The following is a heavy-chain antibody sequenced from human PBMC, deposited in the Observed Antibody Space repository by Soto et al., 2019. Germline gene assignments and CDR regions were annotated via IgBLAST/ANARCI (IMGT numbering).Heavy chain of an antibody. D-gene: IGHD6-13*01. CDR3: ARTKPKLVLYYYGMDV. Sequence: GESLKISCKGSGYSFTSYWIGWVRQMPGKGLEWMGIIYPGDSDTRYSPSFQGQVTISADKSISTAYLQWSSLKASDTAMYYCARTKPKLVLYYYGMDVWGQGTTVTVSS. V-gene: IGHV5-51*01. CDR2: IYPGDSDT. J-gene: IGHJ6*02. CDR1: GYSFTSYW.